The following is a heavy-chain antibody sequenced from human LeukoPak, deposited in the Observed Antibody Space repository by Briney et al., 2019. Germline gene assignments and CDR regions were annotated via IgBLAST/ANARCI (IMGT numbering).Heavy chain of an antibody. CDR3: ARGSYGMDV. CDR1: GFTFTTYA. J-gene: IGHJ6*02. V-gene: IGHV3-23*01. CDR2: VSKSDGTT. Sequence: GGSLRLSCAASGFTFTTYAMSWVRQAPGKGLEWVSGVSKSDGTTYYAGSVKGRLTISRDNSKNTLHLQMTGLRAEDTAVYYCARGSYGMDVWGQGTTVTVSS.